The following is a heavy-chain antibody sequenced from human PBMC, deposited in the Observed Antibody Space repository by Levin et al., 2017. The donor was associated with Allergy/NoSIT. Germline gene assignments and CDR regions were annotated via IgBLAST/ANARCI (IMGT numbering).Heavy chain of an antibody. V-gene: IGHV3-15*01. CDR2: IRSKREGGTT. CDR3: TTKPVYGGYDDY. J-gene: IGHJ4*02. D-gene: IGHD5-12*01. CDR1: GFTFSDAW. Sequence: PGGSLRLSCVVSGFTFSDAWMSWVRQAPGKGLEWVARIRSKREGGTTDYAAPVKGRFTVSRDDSKDTLYVQMNSLKTEDTAVYYCTTKPVYGGYDDYWGQGTLVTVSS.